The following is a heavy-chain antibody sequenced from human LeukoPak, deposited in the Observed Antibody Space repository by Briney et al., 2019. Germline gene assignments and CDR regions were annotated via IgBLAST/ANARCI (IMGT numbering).Heavy chain of an antibody. CDR2: IYYSGST. V-gene: IGHV4-39*07. J-gene: IGHJ4*02. CDR1: GGSISSSSYY. Sequence: SETLSLSCTVSGGSISSSSYYWGWIRQAPGKGLEWIGSIYYSGSTYYNPSLKSRVTISVDTSKNQFSLKLSSVTAADTAVYYCAREAQYGSGWYEDYWGQGTLVTVSS. D-gene: IGHD6-19*01. CDR3: AREAQYGSGWYEDY.